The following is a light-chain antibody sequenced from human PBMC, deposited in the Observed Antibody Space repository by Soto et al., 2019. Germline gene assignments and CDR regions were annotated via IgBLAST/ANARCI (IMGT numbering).Light chain of an antibody. J-gene: IGKJ4*01. CDR1: QGINNY. Sequence: DIQMTQSPSSLSASVGDRVTITCWASQGINNYLAWYQQRPGKVPKPLIYAASTLQSGVPSRFSGSGSGTDFTLTISSLQPEDVATYYCQKYNSAPLTFCGGTKVEIK. V-gene: IGKV1-27*01. CDR2: AAS. CDR3: QKYNSAPLT.